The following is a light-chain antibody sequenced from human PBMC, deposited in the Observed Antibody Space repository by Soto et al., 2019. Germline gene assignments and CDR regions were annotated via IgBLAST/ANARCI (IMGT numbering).Light chain of an antibody. J-gene: IGLJ3*02. CDR1: KIGSKS. V-gene: IGLV3-21*02. CDR2: DDS. Sequence: SYELTQPPSVSLAPGQKARITCGGNKIGSKSVHWYQQKRGQAPVLVVYDDSDRPSGIPERFSGSNSGNTATLTISRVEVGDEADYYCQVWDSSSDHWVFGGGTKVTVL. CDR3: QVWDSSSDHWV.